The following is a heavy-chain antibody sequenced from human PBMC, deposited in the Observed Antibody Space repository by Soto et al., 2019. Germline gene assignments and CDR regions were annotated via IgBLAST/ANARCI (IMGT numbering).Heavy chain of an antibody. D-gene: IGHD3-22*01. CDR1: GGSISSGGYY. CDR3: ARYQVTYYYDSSAYPGAFDI. V-gene: IGHV4-31*03. Sequence: QVQLQESGPGLVKPSQTLSLTCTVSGGSISSGGYYWSWIRQHPGKGLEWIGYIYYSGSTYYNPSLKSRVTISVDTSKNQFSLKLSSVTAADTAVYYCARYQVTYYYDSSAYPGAFDIWGQGTMVTVSS. J-gene: IGHJ3*02. CDR2: IYYSGST.